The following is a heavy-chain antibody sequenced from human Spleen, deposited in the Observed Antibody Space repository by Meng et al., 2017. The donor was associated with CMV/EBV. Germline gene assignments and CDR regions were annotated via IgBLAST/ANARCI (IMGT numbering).Heavy chain of an antibody. Sequence: SGPTLVKPTQTLTLTCTFSGFSLSTSGVGVGWIRQPPGKALEWLELIYWNDDKRYSPSLKSRLTITKDTSKNQVVLTMTNMDPVDTATYYCARRGDIVVVPAAIVGWFDPWGQGTLVTVSS. J-gene: IGHJ5*02. CDR1: GFSLSTSGVG. CDR3: ARRGDIVVVPAAIVGWFDP. V-gene: IGHV2-5*01. D-gene: IGHD2-2*02. CDR2: IYWNDDK.